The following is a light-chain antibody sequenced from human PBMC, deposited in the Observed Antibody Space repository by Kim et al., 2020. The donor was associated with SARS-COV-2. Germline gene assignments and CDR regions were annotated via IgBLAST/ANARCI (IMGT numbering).Light chain of an antibody. CDR2: GGS. J-gene: IGKJ5*01. CDR3: QQINNYPRIT. CDR1: QGISSY. Sequence: DIQLTQSPSFLSASVGDRVTITCRASQGISSYLAWYQQEPGKAPKLLIYGGSTLQSGVPSRFSGGRSGTEFTLTISSLQPEEFATYYCQQINNYPRITFGQGTRLEIK. V-gene: IGKV1-9*01.